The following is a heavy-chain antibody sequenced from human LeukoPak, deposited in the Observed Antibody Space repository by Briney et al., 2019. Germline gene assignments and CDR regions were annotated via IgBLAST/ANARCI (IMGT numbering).Heavy chain of an antibody. CDR3: ATKQWLAPPPDS. V-gene: IGHV3-74*01. J-gene: IGHJ4*02. CDR1: GFTFSKYW. D-gene: IGHD6-19*01. Sequence: QSGGSLRLSCAASGFTFSKYWMLWVRQAPGKGLESVSRIKTDGTVTTYADSVKGRFTVSRDNADNTMFLQMNSVRDEDTAVYYCATKQWLAPPPDSWGQGTPVTVSS. CDR2: IKTDGTVT.